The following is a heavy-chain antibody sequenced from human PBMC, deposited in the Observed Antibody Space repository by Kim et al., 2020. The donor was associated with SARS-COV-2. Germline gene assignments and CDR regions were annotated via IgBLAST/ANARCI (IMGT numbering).Heavy chain of an antibody. J-gene: IGHJ6*03. CDR2: ISWNSGSI. Sequence: GGSLRLSCAASGFTFDDYAMHWVRQAPGKGLEWVSGISWNSGSIGYADSVKGRFTISRDNAKNSLYLQMNSLRAEDTALYYCAKEGRRYCSGGSCYSRTYYYYMDVWGKGTTVTVSS. CDR3: AKEGRRYCSGGSCYSRTYYYYMDV. CDR1: GFTFDDYA. V-gene: IGHV3-9*01. D-gene: IGHD2-15*01.